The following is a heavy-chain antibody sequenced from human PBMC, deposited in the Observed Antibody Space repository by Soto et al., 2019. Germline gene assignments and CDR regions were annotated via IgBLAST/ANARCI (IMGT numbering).Heavy chain of an antibody. D-gene: IGHD3-10*01. CDR3: ARDHYGSGTDDAFDI. CDR2: INPSGGST. V-gene: IGHV1-46*03. Sequence: ASVKVSCKSSGYTFTSYYMHWVRQAPGQGLEWMGIINPSGGSTSYAQKFQGRVTMTRDTSTSTVYMELSSLRSEDTAVYYCARDHYGSGTDDAFDIWGQGTMVTVSS. CDR1: GYTFTSYY. J-gene: IGHJ3*02.